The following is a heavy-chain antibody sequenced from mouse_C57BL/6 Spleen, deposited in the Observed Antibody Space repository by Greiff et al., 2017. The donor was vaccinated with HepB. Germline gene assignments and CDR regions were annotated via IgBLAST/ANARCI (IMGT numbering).Heavy chain of an antibody. CDR2: ISYDGSN. V-gene: IGHV3-6*01. CDR3: ARGLWSFDY. CDR1: GYSITSGYY. Sequence: DVQLQESGPGLVKPSQSLSLTCSVTGYSITSGYYWNWIRQFPGNKLEWMGYISYDGSNNYNPSLKNRISITRDTSKNQFFLKLNSVTTEDTATYYCARGLWSFDYWGQGTTLTVSS. D-gene: IGHD1-1*02. J-gene: IGHJ2*01.